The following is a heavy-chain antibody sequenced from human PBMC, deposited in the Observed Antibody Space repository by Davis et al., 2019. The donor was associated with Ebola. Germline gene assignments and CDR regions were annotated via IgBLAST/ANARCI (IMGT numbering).Heavy chain of an antibody. J-gene: IGHJ4*02. V-gene: IGHV3-21*01. D-gene: IGHD4-11*01. CDR1: GFTFSTYT. CDR2: ISISSAFI. Sequence: GGSLRLSCAASGFTFSTYTMTWVRQAPGKGLEWVSSISISSAFIYYADSVKGRFTISRDNSKNTLYLQMNSLRAEDTAVYYCAKGTTTVTTSPSIPYDYWGQGTLVTVSS. CDR3: AKGTTTVTTSPSIPYDY.